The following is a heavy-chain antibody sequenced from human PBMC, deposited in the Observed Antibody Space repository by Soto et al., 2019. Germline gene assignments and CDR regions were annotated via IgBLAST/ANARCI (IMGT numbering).Heavy chain of an antibody. CDR2: MLYSGLT. D-gene: IGHD2-15*01. CDR1: GYSVSSSDYY. CDR3: SPLSVSLSGPYGIHV. Sequence: SETLSLTCSVSGYSVSSSDYYWAWIRQPPGKGLEWIGSMLYSGLTYYNPSLKSRVTLSVDTSKNLFSVRLNSVTAPDTAVAYWSPLSVSLSGPYGIHVWGQGTTVTVSS. J-gene: IGHJ6*02. V-gene: IGHV4-39*03.